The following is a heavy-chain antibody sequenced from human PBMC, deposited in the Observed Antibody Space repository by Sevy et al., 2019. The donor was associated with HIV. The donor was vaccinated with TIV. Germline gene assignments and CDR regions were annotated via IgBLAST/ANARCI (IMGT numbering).Heavy chain of an antibody. CDR3: TGLNFDN. V-gene: IGHV3-15*07. Sequence: GGSLRLSCAPSGISFSNAWMNWVRQAPGKGLEWVGRIKSKTDGGTTDYAAPVKGRFTISGDDSKNMVYLQMNSLKTEDTAAYYCTGLNFDNWGQGTLVTVSS. CDR1: GISFSNAW. D-gene: IGHD5-12*01. CDR2: IKSKTDGGTT. J-gene: IGHJ4*02.